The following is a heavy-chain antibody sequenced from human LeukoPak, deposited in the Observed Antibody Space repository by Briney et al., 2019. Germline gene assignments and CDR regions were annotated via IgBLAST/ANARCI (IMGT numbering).Heavy chain of an antibody. J-gene: IGHJ4*02. CDR2: MNPNSGNT. Sequence: ASVKVSCKASGYTFTSYDINWVRQATGQGLEWMGWMNPNSGNTSYAQKFQGRVTMTRNTSISTAYMELSSLRSEDTAVYYCASWYYDILTGYRYFDYWGQGTLVTVSS. CDR3: ASWYYDILTGYRYFDY. CDR1: GYTFTSYD. D-gene: IGHD3-9*01. V-gene: IGHV1-8*01.